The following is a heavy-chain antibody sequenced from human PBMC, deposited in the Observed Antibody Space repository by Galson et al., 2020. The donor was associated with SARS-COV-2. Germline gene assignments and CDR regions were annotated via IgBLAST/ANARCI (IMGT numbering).Heavy chain of an antibody. CDR2: ISDSVFT. CDR1: IGSMTSHY. J-gene: IGHJ4*02. D-gene: IGHD1-26*01. V-gene: IGHV4-59*08. CDR3: AKLAEGRRSSEDY. Sequence: SQTLSLTCSVSIGSMTSHYWSWIRQPPGKGLEWIGYISDSVFTTYNPSLKSQVTIFMDTSKNQFSLKLTSVTAADTAVYYCAKLAEGRRSSEDYWGQGTLVTVSS.